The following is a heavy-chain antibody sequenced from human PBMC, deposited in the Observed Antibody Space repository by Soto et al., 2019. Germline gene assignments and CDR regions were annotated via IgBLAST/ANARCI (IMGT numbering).Heavy chain of an antibody. Sequence: EVQLVESGGGLVQPGRSLRLSCAASGFNFNDYAMHWVRQAPGKGLEWVSGVSWNGGPIGYADSVKGRFTISRDNAKQSLHLQMNNLKPDYTALYYCAKDGCTSCFYLDYWGQRSLVTVSS. J-gene: IGHJ4*02. CDR1: GFNFNDYA. CDR2: VSWNGGPI. CDR3: AKDGCTSCFYLDY. V-gene: IGHV3-9*01. D-gene: IGHD2-2*01.